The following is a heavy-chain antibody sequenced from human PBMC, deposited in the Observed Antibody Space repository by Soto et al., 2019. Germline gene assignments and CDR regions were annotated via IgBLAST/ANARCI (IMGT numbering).Heavy chain of an antibody. CDR2: ISAYNGNT. J-gene: IGHJ3*02. D-gene: IGHD3-16*02. Sequence: ASVKVSCKSSGYSFTSYGISWVRQAPGQGLEWMGWISAYNGNTNYAQKLQGRVTMTTDTSTSTAYMELRSLRSDDTAVYYCARGTDYVWGSYRHTYGRHGFDIWGQGTMVTVSS. CDR3: ARGTDYVWGSYRHTYGRHGFDI. V-gene: IGHV1-18*01. CDR1: GYSFTSYG.